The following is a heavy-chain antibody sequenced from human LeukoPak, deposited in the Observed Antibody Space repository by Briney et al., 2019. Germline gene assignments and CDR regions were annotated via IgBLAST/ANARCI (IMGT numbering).Heavy chain of an antibody. CDR2: IWYDGSNK. J-gene: IGHJ4*02. CDR3: ASSGPDYGGNSGNY. D-gene: IGHD4-23*01. CDR1: GFTFSSYG. Sequence: SGRSLRLSCAASGFTFSSYGMHWVRQAPGKGLEWVAVIWYDGSNKYYADSVKGRFTISRDNSKNTLYLQMNSLRAEDTAVYYCASSGPDYGGNSGNYWGQGTLVTVSS. V-gene: IGHV3-33*01.